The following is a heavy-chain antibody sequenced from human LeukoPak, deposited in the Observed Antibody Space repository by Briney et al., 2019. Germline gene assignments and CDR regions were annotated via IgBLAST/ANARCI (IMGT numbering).Heavy chain of an antibody. J-gene: IGHJ3*01. V-gene: IGHV3-21*01. Sequence: PGESLKLSCAASGFSFSTYSMHWVRQAPGKGLEWVSSIDGRSNYKYYADSVKGRFTISRDNAQSSLFPQMNSLRAEDTALYYCAREDGIVGASSAFDVWGQGTMVTVS. CDR3: AREDGIVGASSAFDV. D-gene: IGHD1-26*01. CDR1: GFSFSTYS. CDR2: IDGRSNYK.